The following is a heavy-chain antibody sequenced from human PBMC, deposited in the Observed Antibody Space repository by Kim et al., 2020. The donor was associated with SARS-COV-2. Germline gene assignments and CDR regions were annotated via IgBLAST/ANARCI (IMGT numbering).Heavy chain of an antibody. CDR1: GSTFSNYG. J-gene: IGHJ6*02. V-gene: IGHV3-23*01. Sequence: GGSLRLSCAASGSTFSNYGMNWVRQAPGKGLEWVSGINGGTDGSTWYTDSVKGRFSISRDNSKNTLYLKMNSLRAEDTAVYYCAKADYDVLDVWGQGTTVTVAS. CDR3: AKADYDVLDV. CDR2: INGGTDGST. D-gene: IGHD3-3*01.